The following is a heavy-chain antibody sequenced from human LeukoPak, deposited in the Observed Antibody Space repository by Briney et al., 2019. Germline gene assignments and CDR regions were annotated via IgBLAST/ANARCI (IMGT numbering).Heavy chain of an antibody. CDR3: ARGRDRYSSSAVY. D-gene: IGHD6-6*01. CDR1: GFTFSSYG. J-gene: IGHJ4*02. V-gene: IGHV3-33*01. Sequence: PGGSLRLSCAASGFTFSSYGMHWVRQAPGKGLEWVAVIWYDGSNKYYADSVKGRFTISRDNSKNTLYLQMNSLRAEDTAVYYCARGRDRYSSSAVYWGQGTLVTVSS. CDR2: IWYDGSNK.